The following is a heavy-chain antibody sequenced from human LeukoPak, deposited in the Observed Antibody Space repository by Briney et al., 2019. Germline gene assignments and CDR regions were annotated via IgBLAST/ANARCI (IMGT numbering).Heavy chain of an antibody. CDR3: AREDIVGVTDGVDY. V-gene: IGHV1-2*02. CDR1: GYTFTGYY. D-gene: IGHD1-26*01. Sequence: ASVKVSCKASGYTFTGYYMHWVRQAPGQGLEWMGWINPNSGGTNYAQKFQGRVTMTRDTSISTAYMELSRLRSDDTAVYYCAREDIVGVTDGVDYWGQGTLVTVSS. J-gene: IGHJ4*02. CDR2: INPNSGGT.